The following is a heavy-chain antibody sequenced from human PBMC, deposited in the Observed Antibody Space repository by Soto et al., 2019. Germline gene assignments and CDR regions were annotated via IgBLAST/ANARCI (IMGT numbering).Heavy chain of an antibody. CDR1: GYTFTSYY. CDR3: ARPLGVGDYAVWFDP. CDR2: INPSGGST. D-gene: IGHD4-17*01. J-gene: IGHJ5*02. Sequence: QVQLVQSEAEVKKPGASVKVSCKASGYTFTSYYMHWVRQAPGQGLEWMGIINPSGGSTSYAQKFQGRVTMTRDTSTSTVYMELSSLRSEDTAVYYCARPLGVGDYAVWFDPWGQGTLVTVSS. V-gene: IGHV1-46*01.